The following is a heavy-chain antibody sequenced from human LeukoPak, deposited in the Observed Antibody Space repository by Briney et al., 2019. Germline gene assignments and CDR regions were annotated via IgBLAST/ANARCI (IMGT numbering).Heavy chain of an antibody. CDR1: GFTVSSNY. D-gene: IGHD5-12*01. J-gene: IGHJ4*02. CDR3: AKVYSGYDPRQYYFDY. CDR2: IYTGGSI. V-gene: IGHV3-53*01. Sequence: GGSLRLSCAASGFTVSSNYMTWVRQAPGKGPEWVSVIYTGGSIYYADSVKGRFTISRDNSKNTLYLQMNSLRAEDTAVYYCAKVYSGYDPRQYYFDYWGQGTLVTVSS.